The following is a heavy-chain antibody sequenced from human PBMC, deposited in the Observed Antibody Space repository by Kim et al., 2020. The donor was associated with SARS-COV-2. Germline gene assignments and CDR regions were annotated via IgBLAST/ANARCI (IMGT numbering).Heavy chain of an antibody. V-gene: IGHV3-30*01. J-gene: IGHJ4*02. D-gene: IGHD2-21*02. Sequence: DSVKGRFTISRDNSKNTLYLQMNSLRAEDTAVYYCAGGIVVVTAYTFDYWGQGTLVTVSS. CDR3: AGGIVVVTAYTFDY.